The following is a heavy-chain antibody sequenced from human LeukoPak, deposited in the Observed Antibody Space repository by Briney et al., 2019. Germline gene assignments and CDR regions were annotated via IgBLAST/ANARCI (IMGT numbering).Heavy chain of an antibody. V-gene: IGHV1-69*01. J-gene: IGHJ4*02. CDR1: GGTFSSYA. CDR3: AREDIRGYSYGAHWGDY. D-gene: IGHD5-18*01. CDR2: IIPIFGTA. Sequence: SVKVSCKASGGTFSSYAISWVRQAPGQGLEWMGGIIPIFGTANYAQKFQGRVTITADESTSTAYMELSSLRSEDTAVYYCAREDIRGYSYGAHWGDYWGQGTLVTVSA.